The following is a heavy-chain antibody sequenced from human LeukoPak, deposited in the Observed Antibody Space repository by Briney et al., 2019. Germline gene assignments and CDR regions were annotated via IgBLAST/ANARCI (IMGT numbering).Heavy chain of an antibody. CDR1: GFTFSSYE. CDR3: ARGLIAAAARDY. D-gene: IGHD6-13*01. J-gene: IGHJ4*02. CDR2: ISISVSTI. V-gene: IGHV3-48*03. Sequence: GGSLRLSCAASGFTFSSYEMNWVRQAPGKGLEWVSYISISVSTIYYADSVKGRFTISRDNAKNSLYLQVNSLRAGDTAVYYCARGLIAAAARDYWGQGTLVTVSS.